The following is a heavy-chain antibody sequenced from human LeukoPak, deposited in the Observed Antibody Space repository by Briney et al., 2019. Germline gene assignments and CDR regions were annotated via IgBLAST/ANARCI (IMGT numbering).Heavy chain of an antibody. CDR1: GYTFTDYY. D-gene: IGHD6-19*01. J-gene: IGHJ4*02. CDR2: VDPDDGET. V-gene: IGHV1-69-2*01. CDR3: AKLAVAETFDY. Sequence: ASVKVSCKVSGYTFTDYYMHWVQQAPGKGLEWMGLVDPDDGETVYAEKFQGRVTITADTSTDTAYMELSSLRSEDTAVYYCAKLAVAETFDYWGQGTLVTVSS.